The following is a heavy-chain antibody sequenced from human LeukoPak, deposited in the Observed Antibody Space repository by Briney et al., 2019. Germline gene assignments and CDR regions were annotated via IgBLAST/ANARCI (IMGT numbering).Heavy chain of an antibody. CDR1: GVSISSYY. J-gene: IGHJ5*02. CDR3: ARVRVVSYGWGWGCFAP. Sequence: PSETLSLTCSVSGVSISSYYWSWIRQPAGKGLEWIGRIFTTGSTNYNPSLKSRVTISVDKSKNLCSLKLSSVTAADTAVYYCARVRVVSYGWGWGCFAPGGKGPLVTFSP. D-gene: IGHD3-10*01. CDR2: IFTTGST. V-gene: IGHV4-4*07.